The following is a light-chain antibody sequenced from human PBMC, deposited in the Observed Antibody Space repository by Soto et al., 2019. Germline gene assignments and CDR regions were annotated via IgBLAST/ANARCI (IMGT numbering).Light chain of an antibody. Sequence: QSVLTQPASVSGSPGQSITISCTGTSTDIGDHNSVSWYQQHPGKAPELLIYDVNGRPTGVSHRFSGSKSGNTASLSISGLQPDDEADYYCSSYTGRRTYVFGSGTKVTV. J-gene: IGLJ1*01. CDR2: DVN. CDR3: SSYTGRRTYV. CDR1: STDIGDHNS. V-gene: IGLV2-14*03.